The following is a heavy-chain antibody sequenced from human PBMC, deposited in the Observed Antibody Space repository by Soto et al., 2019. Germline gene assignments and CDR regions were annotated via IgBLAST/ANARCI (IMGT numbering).Heavy chain of an antibody. CDR1: RDTFSYYV. CDR3: ARDGAVAGNINFEY. J-gene: IGHJ4*02. CDR2: INAGNGDT. D-gene: IGHD6-19*01. V-gene: IGHV1-3*01. Sequence: ASVKVACTASRDTFSYYVIDWVRQTPGQWPEWMGWINAGNGDTKYSQKFQGRVTITRDASASTAYMELSSLRSEDTGVYYCARDGAVAGNINFEYWGQRTRFSVSS.